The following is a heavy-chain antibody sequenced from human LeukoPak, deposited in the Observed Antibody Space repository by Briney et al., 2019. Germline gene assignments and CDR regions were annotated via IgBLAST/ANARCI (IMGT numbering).Heavy chain of an antibody. J-gene: IGHJ3*02. D-gene: IGHD4-23*01. V-gene: IGHV3-9*01. CDR3: AKDILTTVVTSGAFDI. CDR1: GFTFDDYA. Sequence: PGRSLRLSCAASGFTFDDYAMHWVRQAPGKGLEWVSGITWNSGSIGYADSVKGRFTISRDNAKNSLYLQMNSLRAEDTALYYCAKDILTTVVTSGAFDIWGQGTMVTVSS. CDR2: ITWNSGSI.